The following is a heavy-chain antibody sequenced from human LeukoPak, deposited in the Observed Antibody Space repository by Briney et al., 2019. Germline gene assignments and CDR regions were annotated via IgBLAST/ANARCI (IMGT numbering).Heavy chain of an antibody. D-gene: IGHD3-10*02. V-gene: IGHV4-59*01. Sequence: SETLSLTCTVSGGSISRYYWSWIRQPPGKGLEWIGYIYYSGSTNYNPSLKSRVTISVDTSKNQFSLKLSSVTAADTAVYYCARGYFVRNDYWGQGTLVTVSS. J-gene: IGHJ4*02. CDR2: IYYSGST. CDR3: ARGYFVRNDY. CDR1: GGSISRYY.